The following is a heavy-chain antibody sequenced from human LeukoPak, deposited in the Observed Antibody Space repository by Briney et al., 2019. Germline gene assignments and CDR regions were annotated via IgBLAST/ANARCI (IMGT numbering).Heavy chain of an antibody. Sequence: ASVKVSCKASGYTFTGYYMHWVRQAPGQGLEWMGWINPNSGGTNYAQKFQGRVTMTRDTSISTAYMELSRLRSDDTAVYYCARVSRFGELFPLLDYWGQGTLVTVSS. CDR3: ARVSRFGELFPLLDY. V-gene: IGHV1-2*02. D-gene: IGHD3-10*01. J-gene: IGHJ4*02. CDR1: GYTFTGYY. CDR2: INPNSGGT.